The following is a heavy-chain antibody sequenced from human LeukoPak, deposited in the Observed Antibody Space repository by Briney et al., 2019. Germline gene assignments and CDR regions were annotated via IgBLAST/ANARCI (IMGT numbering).Heavy chain of an antibody. CDR2: ISYSGFT. Sequence: SETLSLTCTVSGGSISSYQWSWIRQPPGKGLEWIGYISYSGFTNYNPSLKSRVTISVDTSKNQFSLKLSSVTAADTAVYYCARWTFVGDIVVVPAGRSCWFDPWGQGTLVTVSS. V-gene: IGHV4-59*12. J-gene: IGHJ5*02. CDR3: ARWTFVGDIVVVPAGRSCWFDP. D-gene: IGHD2-2*01. CDR1: GGSISSYQ.